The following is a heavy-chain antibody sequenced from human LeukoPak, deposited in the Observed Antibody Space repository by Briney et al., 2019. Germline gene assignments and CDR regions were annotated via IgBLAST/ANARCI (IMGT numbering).Heavy chain of an antibody. CDR2: ISSSSSTI. J-gene: IGHJ4*02. D-gene: IGHD3-10*01. CDR1: GFTFSSYS. V-gene: IGHV3-48*04. Sequence: GGSLRLSCAASGFTFSSYSMNWVRQAPGKGLEWVSYISSSSSTIYYADSVKGRFTISRDNARNSLYLQMNSLRAEDTAVYYCATQLYYYGSGEAFDYWGQGTLVTVSS. CDR3: ATQLYYYGSGEAFDY.